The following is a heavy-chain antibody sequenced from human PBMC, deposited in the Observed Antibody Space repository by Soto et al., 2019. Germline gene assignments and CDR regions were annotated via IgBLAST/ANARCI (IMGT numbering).Heavy chain of an antibody. Sequence: SVKVSCKASGYTFTGYYMHWVRQAPGQGLEWMGWINPNSGGTNYAQKFQGRVTMTRDTSISTAYMELSRLRSDDTAVYYCARDRVLEYYYDSSGYYLDYWGQGTLVTVS. CDR2: INPNSGGT. V-gene: IGHV1-2*02. CDR1: GYTFTGYY. J-gene: IGHJ4*02. CDR3: ARDRVLEYYYDSSGYYLDY. D-gene: IGHD3-22*01.